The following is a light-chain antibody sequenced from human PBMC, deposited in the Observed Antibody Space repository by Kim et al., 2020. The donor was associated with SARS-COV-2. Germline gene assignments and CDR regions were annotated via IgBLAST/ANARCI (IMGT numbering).Light chain of an antibody. J-gene: IGLJ1*01. CDR2: DDS. Sequence: APGKTARITCGGNNIGSKSVPWYQQKPGQAPVVVIKDDSDRPSGIPERFPGSNSGNTATLTISRVEAGDEADYYCQVWDTPSDHFVFGAGTKVTVL. CDR1: NIGSKS. V-gene: IGLV3-21*03. CDR3: QVWDTPSDHFV.